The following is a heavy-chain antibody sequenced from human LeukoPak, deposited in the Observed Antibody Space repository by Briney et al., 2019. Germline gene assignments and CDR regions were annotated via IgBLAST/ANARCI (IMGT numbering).Heavy chain of an antibody. J-gene: IGHJ4*02. Sequence: SQTLSLTCTVSGGSISSGSYYWSWIRQPAGKGLEWIGRIYTSGSTNYNPSLKSRVTISVETSKNQFSLKLSSVTAADTAVYYCAREAGGVVAATPIDYWGQGTLVTVSS. CDR2: IYTSGST. V-gene: IGHV4-61*02. CDR3: AREAGGVVAATPIDY. CDR1: GGSISSGSYY. D-gene: IGHD2-15*01.